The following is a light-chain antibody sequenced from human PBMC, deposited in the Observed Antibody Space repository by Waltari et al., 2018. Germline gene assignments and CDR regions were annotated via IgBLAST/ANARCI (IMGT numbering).Light chain of an antibody. V-gene: IGLV2-8*01. Sequence: QTALTQPPSASGSPGQSVTISCSGTSRDMGGYNYVSWYRQTPGRAPKLLIYDVTKRPSGVPDRFSGSKSGNTASLTVSGLQAEDEADYYCSSYAGRNTVMFGGGTKLTVL. CDR1: SRDMGGYNY. J-gene: IGLJ3*02. CDR2: DVT. CDR3: SSYAGRNTVM.